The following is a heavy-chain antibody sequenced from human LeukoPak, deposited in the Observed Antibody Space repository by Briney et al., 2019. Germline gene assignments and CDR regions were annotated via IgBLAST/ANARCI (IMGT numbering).Heavy chain of an antibody. Sequence: ASVKVSCKASGYTFTSYGISWVRQAPGQGLEWMGWISAYNGNTNYAQKLQGRVTMTTDTSTSTAYMELRSLRSDDTAVYYCARDDYYDSSGYSVYYYYGMDVWGQGTTVTVSS. CDR2: ISAYNGNT. V-gene: IGHV1-18*01. CDR1: GYTFTSYG. J-gene: IGHJ6*02. CDR3: ARDDYYDSSGYSVYYYYGMDV. D-gene: IGHD3-22*01.